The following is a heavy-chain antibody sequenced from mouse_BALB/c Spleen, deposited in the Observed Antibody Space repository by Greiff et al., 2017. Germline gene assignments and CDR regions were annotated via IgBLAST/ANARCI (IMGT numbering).Heavy chain of an antibody. CDR2: IDPENGDT. J-gene: IGHJ2*01. CDR3: NAGEGGNSRGLDY. D-gene: IGHD1-3*01. Sequence: EVQLQQSGAELVRSGASVKLSCTASGFNIKDYYMHWVKQRPEQSLEWIGWIDPENGDTEYAPKFQGKATMTADTSSNTAYLQLSSLTSEDTAVYYCNAGEGGNSRGLDYWGQGTTLTVSS. CDR1: GFNIKDYY. V-gene: IGHV14-4*02.